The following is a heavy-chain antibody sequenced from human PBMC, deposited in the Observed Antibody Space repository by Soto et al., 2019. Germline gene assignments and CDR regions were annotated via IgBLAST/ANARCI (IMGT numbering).Heavy chain of an antibody. D-gene: IGHD2-15*01. J-gene: IGHJ4*02. CDR1: GFTFSSYS. CDR2: ISSSSSTI. V-gene: IGHV3-48*01. Sequence: EVQLVESGGGLVQPGGSLRLSCAASGFTFSSYSMNWVRQAPGKGLEWVSYISSSSSTIYYADSVKGRFTISRDNAKNSLYLQMNGLRAEDRAVYYCARDKGRSPLDYWGQGTLVTVSS. CDR3: ARDKGRSPLDY.